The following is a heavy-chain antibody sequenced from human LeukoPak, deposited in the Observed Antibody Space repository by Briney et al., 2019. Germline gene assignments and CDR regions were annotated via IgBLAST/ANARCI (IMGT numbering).Heavy chain of an antibody. D-gene: IGHD3-3*01. J-gene: IGHJ4*02. V-gene: IGHV5-51*01. Sequence: GESLKISCKGSGYSFTSYWSGWVRQMPGKGLEWMGIIYPGDSDTRYSPSFQGQVTISADKSISTAYLQWSSLKASDTAMYYCARSAGYYDFWSGYLHWGQGTLVTVSS. CDR3: ARSAGYYDFWSGYLH. CDR2: IYPGDSDT. CDR1: GYSFTSYW.